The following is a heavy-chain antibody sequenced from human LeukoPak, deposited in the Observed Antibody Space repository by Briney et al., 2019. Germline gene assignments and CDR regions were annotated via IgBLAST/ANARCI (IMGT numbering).Heavy chain of an antibody. CDR1: GGSISSGFYC. Sequence: PSQTLSLTCTVSGGSISSGFYCWNWIRQPAGKRLEWIGRLCSSGSTNYSPSLTSRVTISDTSTNQFSLKLTSVTAADTAVYYCARENSRGIGYFYCGQGTLVTVSS. V-gene: IGHV4-61*02. J-gene: IGHJ4*02. CDR3: ARENSRGIGYFY. CDR2: LCSSGST. D-gene: IGHD6-13*01.